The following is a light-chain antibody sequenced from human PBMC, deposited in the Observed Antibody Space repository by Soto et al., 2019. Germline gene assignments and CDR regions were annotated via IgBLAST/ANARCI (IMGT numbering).Light chain of an antibody. Sequence: EIVMTQSPATLSVSPGERATLSCRASQSVSSNLAWYQQKPGQAPRLLIYGASTRATGIPARFSGSGSGTEFTLTISSLQSEDFAVYYCQQYNNWPRPFRQGTKVDIK. CDR3: QQYNNWPRP. CDR2: GAS. V-gene: IGKV3-15*01. CDR1: QSVSSN. J-gene: IGKJ1*01.